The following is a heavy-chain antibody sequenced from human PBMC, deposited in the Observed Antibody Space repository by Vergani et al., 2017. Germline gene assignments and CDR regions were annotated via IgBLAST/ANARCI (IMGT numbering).Heavy chain of an antibody. J-gene: IGHJ4*01. CDR3: TRSECSGTTCYGHYFDL. Sequence: VQLLESGGGLAQPGGSLRLSCGASGFTFSNYGMHWVRQAPGKGLEWVSVIKSDGRTSYAESVRGRFTISRDTSRNAVYLQMNILRVEDTGVYYCTRSECSGTTCYGHYFDLWGHGILVTVSS. CDR2: IKSDGRT. V-gene: IGHV3-NL1*01. CDR1: GFTFSNYG. D-gene: IGHD2-15*01.